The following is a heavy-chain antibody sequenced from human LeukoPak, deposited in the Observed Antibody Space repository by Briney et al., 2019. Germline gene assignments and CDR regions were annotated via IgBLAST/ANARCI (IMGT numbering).Heavy chain of an antibody. V-gene: IGHV4-39*07. J-gene: IGHJ6*03. CDR3: ARGKGSSGRLYYYYYMDV. D-gene: IGHD3-10*01. CDR2: IYYSGST. Sequence: SETLSLTCTVSGGSISSSSYYWGWIRQPPGKGLEWIGSIYYSGSTYYNPSLKSRVTISVDTSKNQFSLKLSSVTAADTAVYYCARGKGSSGRLYYYYYMDVWGKGTTVTVSS. CDR1: GGSISSSSYY.